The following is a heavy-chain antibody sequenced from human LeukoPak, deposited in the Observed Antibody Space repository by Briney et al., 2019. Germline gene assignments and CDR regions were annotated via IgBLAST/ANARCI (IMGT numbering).Heavy chain of an antibody. D-gene: IGHD3-10*01. CDR1: GYTLTTSA. J-gene: IGHJ4*02. CDR3: PRAGIYSYVPNFDY. Sequence: GASVKLSCKASGYTLTTSAVIGMRQAPGQGLEGMGWSGADNGNTNDAQKLQGRVTMTTDTSPSTAYMELRSVTAADTAVYYCPRAGIYSYVPNFDYWGPGTLVTACS. CDR2: SGADNGNT. V-gene: IGHV1-18*01.